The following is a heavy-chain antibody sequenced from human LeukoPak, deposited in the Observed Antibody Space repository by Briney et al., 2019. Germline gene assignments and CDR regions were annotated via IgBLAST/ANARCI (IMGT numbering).Heavy chain of an antibody. D-gene: IGHD2-2*01. CDR1: GFTFSSYW. CDR2: IKQDGSEK. Sequence: GGSLRLSCAASGFTFSSYWMSWVRQAPGKGLEWVANIKQDGSEKYYVDSVKGRFTISRDNAKNSLYLQMNSLRAEDTAVYYCARAQVVPAAHGDYWGQGTLVTVSS. V-gene: IGHV3-7*04. CDR3: ARAQVVPAAHGDY. J-gene: IGHJ4*02.